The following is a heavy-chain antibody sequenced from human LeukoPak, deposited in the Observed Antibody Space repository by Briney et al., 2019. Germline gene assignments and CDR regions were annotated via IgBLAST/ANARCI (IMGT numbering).Heavy chain of an antibody. D-gene: IGHD6-19*01. V-gene: IGHV3-48*03. CDR3: AREGRRWLPVY. Sequence: GGSLRLSCAASGFTFSSYEMNWVRQAPGKGLEWVSYISSSGSTIYYADSVKGRFTISRDNAKNSLYLQMNSLRAEDTAVYYCAREGRRWLPVYWGQGTLVTVSS. CDR1: GFTFSSYE. CDR2: ISSSGSTI. J-gene: IGHJ4*02.